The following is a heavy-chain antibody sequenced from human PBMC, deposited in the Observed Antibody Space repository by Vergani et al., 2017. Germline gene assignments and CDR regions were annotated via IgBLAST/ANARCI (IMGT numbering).Heavy chain of an antibody. Sequence: QVQLVQSGAEVKKPGASVKVSCKASGYNFAGYYLHWVRQAPGQGLEWMGWINSNTGYTKYAQKFQGRVTMTSDTSITTAYMELSRLRSDDAATYYCAPLLTSAGFDYLGQGTLVAVS. CDR3: APLLTSAGFDY. V-gene: IGHV1-2*02. D-gene: IGHD3-3*02. J-gene: IGHJ4*02. CDR2: INSNTGYT. CDR1: GYNFAGYY.